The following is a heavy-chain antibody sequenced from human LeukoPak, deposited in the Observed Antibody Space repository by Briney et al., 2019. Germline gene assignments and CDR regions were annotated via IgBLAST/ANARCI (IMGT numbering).Heavy chain of an antibody. CDR2: INPSGGST. D-gene: IGHD3-10*01. Sequence: GASVKVSCKASGGTFSSYAINWVRQAPGRGLEWMGIINPSGGSTRYAQKFQGRVSMTRDTSTSTVYMELKRLRSEDTAVYYCASWFGENDALDIWGQGTMVTVSS. J-gene: IGHJ3*02. CDR1: GGTFSSYA. V-gene: IGHV1-46*01. CDR3: ASWFGENDALDI.